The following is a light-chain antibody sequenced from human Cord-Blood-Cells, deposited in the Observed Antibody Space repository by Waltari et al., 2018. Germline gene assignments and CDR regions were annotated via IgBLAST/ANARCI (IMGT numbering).Light chain of an antibody. CDR3: CSYAGSSTYV. CDR1: SSDVGSYNL. J-gene: IGLJ1*01. V-gene: IGLV2-23*02. CDR2: EVS. Sequence: QSALTQPASVSGSPAQSITSSCTGTSSDVGSYNLVSWYQQHPGKAPKLMIYEVSKRPSGVSNRFSGSKSGNTASLTISGLQAEDEADYYCCSYAGSSTYVFGTGTKVTVL.